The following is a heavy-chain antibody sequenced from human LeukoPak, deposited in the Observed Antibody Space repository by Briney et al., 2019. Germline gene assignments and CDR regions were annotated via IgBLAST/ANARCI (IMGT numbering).Heavy chain of an antibody. J-gene: IGHJ5*02. Sequence: SETLSLTCAVYGGSFSGYYWSWIRQPPGKGLEWIGSIYYSGSTYYNPSLKSRVTISVDTSKNQFSLKMNSVTAADTAVYYCARGRIVLLPAAGNWFDPWGQGTLVTVSS. D-gene: IGHD2-2*01. V-gene: IGHV4-34*01. CDR1: GGSFSGYY. CDR2: IYYSGST. CDR3: ARGRIVLLPAAGNWFDP.